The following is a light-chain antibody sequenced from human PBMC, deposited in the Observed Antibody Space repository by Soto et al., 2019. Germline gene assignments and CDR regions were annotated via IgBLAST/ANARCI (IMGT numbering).Light chain of an antibody. CDR3: QQYYSNWA. V-gene: IGKV1-5*03. Sequence: DIQMTQSPSILSASVGDSVTITCRASQSISSWLAWYQQKPGRAPELLIFKASSLESGVPSRFSGSGSGTEFTLTISSLQPDDFETYYCQQYYSNWAFGQGTKVEIK. CDR1: QSISSW. CDR2: KAS. J-gene: IGKJ1*01.